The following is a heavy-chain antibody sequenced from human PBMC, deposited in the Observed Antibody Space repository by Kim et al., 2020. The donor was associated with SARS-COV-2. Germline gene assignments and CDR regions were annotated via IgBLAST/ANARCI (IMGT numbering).Heavy chain of an antibody. CDR3: ARDEFWVAAAGTYENYYGMDV. CDR1: GYTFTSYG. D-gene: IGHD6-13*01. J-gene: IGHJ6*02. Sequence: ASVKVSCKASGYTFTSYGISWVRQAPGQGLEWMGWISAYNGNTNYAQKLQGRVTMTTDTSTSTAYMELRSLRSDDTAVYYCARDEFWVAAAGTYENYYGMDVWGQGTTVTVSS. CDR2: ISAYNGNT. V-gene: IGHV1-18*01.